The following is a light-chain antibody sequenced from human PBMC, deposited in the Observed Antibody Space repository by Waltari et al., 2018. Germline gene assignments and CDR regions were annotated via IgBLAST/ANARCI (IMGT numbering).Light chain of an antibody. CDR2: NNN. V-gene: IGLV1-44*01. Sequence: QSVLTQPPSASGTPGQRVTISCSGSSSNIGSNTVNWYQQLPGTAPKLLFYNNNHRPSGVPDRFSASKSCTSASLSISGLHSEDEADYYCATWDDSLNGVVFGGGTKLTVL. CDR3: ATWDDSLNGVV. J-gene: IGLJ2*01. CDR1: SSNIGSNT.